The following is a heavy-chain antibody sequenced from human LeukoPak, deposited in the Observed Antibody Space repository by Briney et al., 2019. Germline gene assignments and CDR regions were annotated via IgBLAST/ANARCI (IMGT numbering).Heavy chain of an antibody. CDR2: ISSSSSTI. CDR1: GFTFSSYS. CDR3: ARDLGYYYDSSGDAFDI. D-gene: IGHD3-22*01. J-gene: IGHJ3*02. Sequence: PGGSLRLSCAASGFTFSSYSMNWVRQAPGKGLEWVSYISSSSSTIYYADSVKGRFTISRDNAKNPLYLQMNSLRAEDTAVYYCARDLGYYYDSSGDAFDIWGQGTMVTVSS. V-gene: IGHV3-48*01.